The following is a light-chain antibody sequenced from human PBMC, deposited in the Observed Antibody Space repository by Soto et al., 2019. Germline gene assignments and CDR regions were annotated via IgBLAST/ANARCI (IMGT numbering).Light chain of an antibody. J-gene: IGKJ1*01. CDR1: QGISDY. CDR2: TAS. CDR3: QQTYSFPWT. Sequence: DIQMTQSPSSLSASVGDRVTISCRASQGISDYLSWFQQKPGEAPKLLINTASTVQSGVPIRFSGAGSRTHFSLTISGLQPEDSATYYCQQTYSFPWTFGQGTRVDIK. V-gene: IGKV1-39*01.